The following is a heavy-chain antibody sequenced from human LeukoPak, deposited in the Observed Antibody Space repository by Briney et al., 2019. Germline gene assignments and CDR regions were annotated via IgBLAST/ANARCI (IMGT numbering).Heavy chain of an antibody. CDR3: ARDMIVVVMGDAFDI. Sequence: GGSLRLSCAASGFTFSSYSMNWVRQAPGKGLEWVSSISSSSSNIYYADSVKGRFTISRDNAKNSLYLQMNSLRAEDTAVYYCARDMIVVVMGDAFDIWGQGTMVTVSS. CDR1: GFTFSSYS. V-gene: IGHV3-21*01. D-gene: IGHD3-22*01. J-gene: IGHJ3*02. CDR2: ISSSSSNI.